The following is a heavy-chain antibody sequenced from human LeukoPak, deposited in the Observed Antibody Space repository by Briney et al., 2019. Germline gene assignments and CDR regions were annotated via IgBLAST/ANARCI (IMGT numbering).Heavy chain of an antibody. D-gene: IGHD3-9*01. Sequence: PGVSLRISCAASGFTFSSYAMSWVRQAPGKRLEWVSAISGSGGSTYYADSVKGRFTISRDNSKNTLYLQMNSLRAEDTAVYFFFQAEDRIRYFDWLSHPYYFDYWGQGTLVTVSS. CDR1: GFTFSSYA. V-gene: IGHV3-23*01. CDR3: FQAEDRIRYFDWLSHPYYFDY. CDR2: ISGSGGST. J-gene: IGHJ4*02.